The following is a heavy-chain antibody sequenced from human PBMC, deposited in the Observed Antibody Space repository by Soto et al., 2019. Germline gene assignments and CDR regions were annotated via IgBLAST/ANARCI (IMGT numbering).Heavy chain of an antibody. CDR3: TTGITIFGVVIISDY. CDR2: IKSKTDGGTT. J-gene: IGHJ4*02. D-gene: IGHD3-3*01. V-gene: IGHV3-15*07. Sequence: EVQLVESGGGLVKPGGSLRLSCAASGFTFSNAWMNWVRQAPGKGLEWVGRIKSKTDGGTTDYTAPVKGRFTISRDDSKNTLYLQMNSLKTEDTAVYYCTTGITIFGVVIISDYWGQGTLVTVSS. CDR1: GFTFSNAW.